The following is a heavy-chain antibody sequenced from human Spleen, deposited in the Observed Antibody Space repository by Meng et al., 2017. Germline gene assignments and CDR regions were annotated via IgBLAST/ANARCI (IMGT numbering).Heavy chain of an antibody. J-gene: IGHJ6*02. CDR3: ARDLRYGMDV. V-gene: IGHV3-21*01. CDR2: ISSRSSDI. Sequence: GESLKISCAASGFTFSSYEMNWVRQAPGKGLEWVSSISSRSSDIYYADSVKGRFTISRDNAKNSLYLQMNSLRAEDTAVYYCARDLRYGMDVWGQGTTVTVSS. CDR1: GFTFSSYE.